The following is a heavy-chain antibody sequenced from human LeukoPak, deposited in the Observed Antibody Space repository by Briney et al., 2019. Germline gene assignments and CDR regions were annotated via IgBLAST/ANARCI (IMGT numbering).Heavy chain of an antibody. J-gene: IGHJ3*02. CDR1: GGSISSYY. CDR3: AKSNGYGLVDI. CDR2: ILYSGGT. Sequence: PSETLSLTCTVSGGSISSYYWNWIRQTPGKGLEWIGNILYSGGTYYSPSLTSRVTISLDTSRNQFSLKLNSVTAADTAVYYCAKSNGYGLVDIWGQGTMVTVSS. D-gene: IGHD3-10*01. V-gene: IGHV4-59*04.